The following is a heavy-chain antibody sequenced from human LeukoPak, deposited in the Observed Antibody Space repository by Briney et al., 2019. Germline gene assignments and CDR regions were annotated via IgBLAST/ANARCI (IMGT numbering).Heavy chain of an antibody. V-gene: IGHV3-21*01. CDR3: ARGEPVTIGGDFDY. CDR2: ISSSSYI. Sequence: PGGSLRLSCAASGFTFSSYSMNWVRQAPGKGLEWVSSISSSSYIYYADSVKGRFTISRDNAKNSLYLQMNSLRAEDTAVYYCARGEPVTIGGDFDYWGQGTLVTVSS. D-gene: IGHD3-3*01. J-gene: IGHJ4*02. CDR1: GFTFSSYS.